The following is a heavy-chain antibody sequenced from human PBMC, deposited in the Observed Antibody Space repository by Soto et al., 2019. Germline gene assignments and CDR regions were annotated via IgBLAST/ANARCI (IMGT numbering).Heavy chain of an antibody. CDR3: AREGYTFGPGEVRGAFDI. D-gene: IGHD1-1*01. Sequence: QVRLVQSGAEVRRPGSSVKVSCKASGGTFGSNAISWVRQAPGQGLEWMGNIIPIFGTINNAQKFQGRVTITADESTNTAYMELSSLRSEDTAVYYCAREGYTFGPGEVRGAFDIWGQGTMVTVSS. CDR1: GGTFGSNA. J-gene: IGHJ3*02. CDR2: IIPIFGTI. V-gene: IGHV1-69*15.